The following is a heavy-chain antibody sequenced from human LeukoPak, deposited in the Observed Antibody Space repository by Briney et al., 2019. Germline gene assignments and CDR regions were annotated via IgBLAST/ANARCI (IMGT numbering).Heavy chain of an antibody. J-gene: IGHJ6*03. Sequence: GGSLRLSCAASGFAVSSNSMSWVRQAPGKGLEWISVIYSSTSTYYADSVKGRFIISRDNSKNTLYLQMNSLRAEDTAVYHCARGNGIAAAGDHYYYYMDVWGKGTTVTVSS. D-gene: IGHD6-13*01. CDR1: GFAVSSNS. V-gene: IGHV3-66*01. CDR3: ARGNGIAAAGDHYYYYMDV. CDR2: IYSSTST.